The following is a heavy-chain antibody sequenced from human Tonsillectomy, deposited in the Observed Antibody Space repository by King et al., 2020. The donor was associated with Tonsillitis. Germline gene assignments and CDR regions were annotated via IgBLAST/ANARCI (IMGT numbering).Heavy chain of an antibody. CDR3: ARNPSGSYSWFDP. CDR1: GYSFTSYW. CDR2: IYPGDSLI. V-gene: IGHV5-51*01. J-gene: IGHJ5*02. D-gene: IGHD1-26*01. Sequence: GQLVQAGAEVKKPGESLKISCKGSGYSFTSYWIGWVRQMPGKGLEWMGIIYPGDSLIRYSPSFQGQVTISADKSISTAYLQWSSLKASDTAVYYCARNPSGSYSWFDPWGQGTLVTVSS.